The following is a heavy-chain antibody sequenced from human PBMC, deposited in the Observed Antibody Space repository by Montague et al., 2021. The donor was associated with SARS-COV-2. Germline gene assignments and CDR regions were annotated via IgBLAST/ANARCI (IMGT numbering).Heavy chain of an antibody. CDR1: GFTLSNYD. CDR2: IGPAGDT. V-gene: IGHV3-13*01. CDR3: ARGWGGSPFYYYFYGMDV. D-gene: IGHD3-16*01. Sequence: SRRLSCAASGFTLSNYDMHWVRQATGKGPEWVSAIGPAGDTYYPGSVKGRFIISREDAKSSLYLQMNDLRAGDTAVYYCARGWGGSPFYYYFYGMDVWGQGTTVTVS. J-gene: IGHJ6*02.